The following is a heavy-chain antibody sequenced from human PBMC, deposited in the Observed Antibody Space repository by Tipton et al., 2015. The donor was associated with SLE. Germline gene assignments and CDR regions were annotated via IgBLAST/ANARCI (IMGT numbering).Heavy chain of an antibody. Sequence: GSLRLSCAASGFTVSSNYMSWVRQAPGKGLEWVSVIYSGGSTYYADSVKGRFTISRHNSKNTLYLQMNSLRAEDTAVYYCARAGGSSPHDYYYGMDVWGQGTTVTVSS. V-gene: IGHV3-53*04. CDR3: ARAGGSSPHDYYYGMDV. D-gene: IGHD6-6*01. J-gene: IGHJ6*02. CDR1: GFTVSSNY. CDR2: IYSGGST.